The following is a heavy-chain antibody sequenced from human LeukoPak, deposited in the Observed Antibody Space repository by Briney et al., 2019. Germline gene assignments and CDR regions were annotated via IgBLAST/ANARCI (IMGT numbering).Heavy chain of an antibody. CDR1: GGSISSYY. Sequence: PSETLSLTCTVSGGSISSYYWSWIRQPPRKGLEWIGYIYYSGSTNYNPSLRSRVTISVDTSKNQFSLKLSSVTAADTAVYYCAREPRSRAGTTDYWRQGTLVTVSS. CDR2: IYYSGST. J-gene: IGHJ4*02. CDR3: AREPRSRAGTTDY. V-gene: IGHV4-59*01. D-gene: IGHD2/OR15-2a*01.